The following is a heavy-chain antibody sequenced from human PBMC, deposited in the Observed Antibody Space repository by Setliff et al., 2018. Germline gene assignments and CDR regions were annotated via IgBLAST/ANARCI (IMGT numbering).Heavy chain of an antibody. J-gene: IGHJ3*02. V-gene: IGHV5-51*01. CDR3: VRYVHDQDDVWGRYDVLDI. Sequence: PVGALKISCKGSGYSFTTYWIGLVRQMPGKGLEWMGIIYPGDSDTRYSPSFQGQVTISADKSISTAYLQWSSLKASDSAMYYCVRYVHDQDDVWGRYDVLDIWGQGTMVTVSS. D-gene: IGHD3-16*01. CDR1: GYSFTTYW. CDR2: IYPGDSDT.